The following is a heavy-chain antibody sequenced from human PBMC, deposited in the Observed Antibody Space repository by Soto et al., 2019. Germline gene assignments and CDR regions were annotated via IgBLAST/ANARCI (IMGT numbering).Heavy chain of an antibody. CDR2: IWYDGSNK. D-gene: IGHD2-15*01. J-gene: IGHJ6*02. V-gene: IGHV3-33*08. Sequence: QVQLVESGGGVVQPGGSLRLSCTTSGFTFNTYGMHWVRQAPGKGLEWVAIIWYDGSNKYYADSVKGRFTISRDNSKNTLYVHMKSLSADDTALYYCARAYCTGAYCYSWPFNYGVDVWGQGTPVTVSS. CDR1: GFTFNTYG. CDR3: ARAYCTGAYCYSWPFNYGVDV.